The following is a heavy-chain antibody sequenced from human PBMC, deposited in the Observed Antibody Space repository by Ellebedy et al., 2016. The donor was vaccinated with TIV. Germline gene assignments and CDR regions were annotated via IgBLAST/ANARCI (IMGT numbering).Heavy chain of an antibody. V-gene: IGHV4-34*01. CDR1: GGSFSGYY. J-gene: IGHJ4*02. D-gene: IGHD5-18*01. CDR3: ARAPDTAMGRHYFDY. CDR2: INHSGST. Sequence: MPGGSLRLSCTVSGGSFSGYYWSWIRQPPGKGLEWIGEINHSGSTNYNPSLKSRVTISVDTSKNQFSLKLSSVTAADTAVYYCARAPDTAMGRHYFDYWGQGTLVTVSS.